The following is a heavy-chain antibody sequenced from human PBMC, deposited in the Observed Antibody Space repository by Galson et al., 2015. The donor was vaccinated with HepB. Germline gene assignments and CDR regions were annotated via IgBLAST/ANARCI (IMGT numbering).Heavy chain of an antibody. CDR1: GGSISGDNYF. CDR2: IYYSGSA. J-gene: IGHJ3*02. CDR3: AREIIAAVDSDAFDI. V-gene: IGHV4-31*03. D-gene: IGHD6-13*01. Sequence: QVQLQESGPGLVKPSQTLSLTCTVSGGSISGDNYFWSWVRQHPGEGLEWIGSIYYSGSAHYNPSLKSRVTISVDTSENQFSLKLSSVTAADTAIYYCAREIIAAVDSDAFDIWGQGTMVTVSS.